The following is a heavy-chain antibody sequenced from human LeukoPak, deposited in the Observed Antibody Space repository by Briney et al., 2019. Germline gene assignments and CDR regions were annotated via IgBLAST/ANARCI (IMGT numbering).Heavy chain of an antibody. CDR2: IYSGGST. CDR3: AREAYYYGSGNFYFDY. J-gene: IGHJ4*02. D-gene: IGHD3-10*01. CDR1: GFTVGSNS. V-gene: IGHV3-66*02. Sequence: GGSLRLPCAASGFTVGSNSMSWVRQAPGKGLEWVSLIYSGGSTYFADSVKGRFTISRDSSKNTLYLQMNSLRAEDTAVYYCAREAYYYGSGNFYFDYWGQGTLVTVSS.